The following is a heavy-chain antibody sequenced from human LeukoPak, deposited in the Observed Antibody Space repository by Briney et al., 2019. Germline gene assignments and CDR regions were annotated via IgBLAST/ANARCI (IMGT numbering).Heavy chain of an antibody. V-gene: IGHV3-7*05. CDR1: GFTFGSYW. CDR3: AREGREGYNYPALDF. CDR2: MKHDGIET. D-gene: IGHD5-24*01. Sequence: GGTLRLSCAASGFTFGSYWMTWVRQAPGKGQEWVASMKHDGIETYYVDSVKGRFTISRDNTKNSLYLQMNSLRAEDTAVYYCAREGREGYNYPALDFWGQGILVTVSS. J-gene: IGHJ4*02.